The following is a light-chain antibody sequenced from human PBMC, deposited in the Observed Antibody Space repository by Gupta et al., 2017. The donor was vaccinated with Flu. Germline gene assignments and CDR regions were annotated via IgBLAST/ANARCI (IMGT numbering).Light chain of an antibody. V-gene: IGKV3-20*01. J-gene: IGKJ2*01. CDR3: QHYVTSPAFT. Sequence: EIVLTQSPGSLSLSPGERATLSCRASQTVAGSYLAWYQHQPGQAPRLLIYAASTRATGIPDRFSGSGSGTDFTLTISRLESEDFAVYYCQHYVTSPAFTFGQGTKLEI. CDR1: QTVAGSY. CDR2: AAS.